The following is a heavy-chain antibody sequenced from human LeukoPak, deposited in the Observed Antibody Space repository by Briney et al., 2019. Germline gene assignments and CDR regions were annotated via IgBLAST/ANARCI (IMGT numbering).Heavy chain of an antibody. Sequence: GGSLRLSCAASGFTFSSYWMTWVRQAPGKGLEWVANIKQDASERYYVDSVRGRFTISRDNAKNSLYLQMNSLRAEDTAVYYCATPTAGTWHFDYWGQGTLVTVSS. CDR3: ATPTAGTWHFDY. CDR1: GFTFSSYW. J-gene: IGHJ4*02. CDR2: IKQDASER. D-gene: IGHD1-1*01. V-gene: IGHV3-7*01.